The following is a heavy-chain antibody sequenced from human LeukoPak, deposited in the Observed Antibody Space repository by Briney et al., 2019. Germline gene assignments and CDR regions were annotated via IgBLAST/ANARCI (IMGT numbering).Heavy chain of an antibody. Sequence: GGSLRLSCAASGFTVSSNYMSWVRQAPGKGLEWVSVIYSGGSTYYADSVKGRFTISRDNSKNTLYPQMNSLRAEDTAVYYCARDPNWSYAFDIWGQGTMVTVSS. CDR3: ARDPNWSYAFDI. CDR2: IYSGGST. D-gene: IGHD7-27*01. J-gene: IGHJ3*02. V-gene: IGHV3-53*01. CDR1: GFTVSSNY.